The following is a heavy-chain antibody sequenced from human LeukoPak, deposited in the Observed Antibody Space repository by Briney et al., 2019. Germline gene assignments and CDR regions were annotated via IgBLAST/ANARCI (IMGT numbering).Heavy chain of an antibody. CDR2: IRYDGTKK. CDR1: GFIFSRNG. CDR3: ARDFDDVNGDFYYIPDY. J-gene: IGHJ4*02. Sequence: PGASMRPSCAASGFIFSRNGMHWVRQAPSKGLEWVAFIRYDGTKKFYGASVRDGFTTSRDNSKNTLYLQMNNLRDEDTAFYYCARDFDDVNGDFYYIPDYWGQGMLVTVSA. V-gene: IGHV3-30*02. D-gene: IGHD2-21*02.